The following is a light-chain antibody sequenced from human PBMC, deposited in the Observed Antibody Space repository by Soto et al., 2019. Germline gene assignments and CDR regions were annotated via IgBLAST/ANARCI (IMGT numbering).Light chain of an antibody. J-gene: IGLJ2*01. V-gene: IGLV2-14*01. CDR1: SSDVGGYNY. CDR2: EVS. Sequence: QSVLTQPASVSGSAGQSIAISCTGTSSDVGGYNYVSWYQQHPGKAPKLLLSEVSKRPSGVSDRFSGSKSGNTASLTISGLQTQDEADYYCSSYTSSSTLVFGGGTKLTVL. CDR3: SSYTSSSTLV.